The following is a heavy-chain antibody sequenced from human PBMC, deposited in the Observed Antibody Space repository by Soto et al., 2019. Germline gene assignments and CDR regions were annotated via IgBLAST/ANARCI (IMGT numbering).Heavy chain of an antibody. V-gene: IGHV3-23*01. CDR3: ARSRGYSGYDPLY. CDR2: ITTHGAT. Sequence: DVQLLESGGGAVQPGGSLRLSCAASGFVFDIFVLNWVRQAPGQGLEWVASITTHGATYYADSVKGRFSISRDNSKNTVSLQMSSLRAEDTAIYYCARSRGYSGYDPLYWGRGTLVTVSS. J-gene: IGHJ4*02. D-gene: IGHD5-12*01. CDR1: GFVFDIFV.